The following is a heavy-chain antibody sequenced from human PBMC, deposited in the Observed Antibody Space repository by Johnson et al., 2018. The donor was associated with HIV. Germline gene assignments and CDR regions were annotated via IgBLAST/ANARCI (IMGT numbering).Heavy chain of an antibody. CDR2: ISYNGSNK. CDR3: AGDVHMVRYVNSSGYPPPHAVDI. V-gene: IGHV3-30*03. J-gene: IGHJ3*02. D-gene: IGHD3-22*01. Sequence: QVQLVESGGGVVQPGKSLRLSCAASGFTFSSYGMHWVRQAPGKGLEWVAVISYNGSNKYYADSVKGRFTISRDNSKKTLYLQMNSLRAEDTAVSFCAGDVHMVRYVNSSGYPPPHAVDIWGQGTMVTVSS. CDR1: GFTFSSYG.